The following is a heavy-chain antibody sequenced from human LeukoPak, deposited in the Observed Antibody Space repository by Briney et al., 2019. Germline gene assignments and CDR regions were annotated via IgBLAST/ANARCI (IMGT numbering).Heavy chain of an antibody. Sequence: SQTLSLTCTVSGGSISSGSYYWGWIRQPPGKGLEWIGSIYHSGSTYYNPSLKSRVTISVDTSKNQFSLKLSSVTAADTAVYYCARVFTYPKVVAATHFDYWGQGTLVTVSS. J-gene: IGHJ4*02. CDR1: GGSISSGSYY. CDR3: ARVFTYPKVVAATHFDY. CDR2: IYHSGST. D-gene: IGHD2-15*01. V-gene: IGHV4-39*07.